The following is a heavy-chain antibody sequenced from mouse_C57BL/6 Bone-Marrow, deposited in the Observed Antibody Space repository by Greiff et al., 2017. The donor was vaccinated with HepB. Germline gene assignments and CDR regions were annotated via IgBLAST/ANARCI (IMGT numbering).Heavy chain of an antibody. J-gene: IGHJ3*01. D-gene: IGHD2-4*01. CDR2: INYDGSST. Sequence: EVMLVESEGGLVQPGSSMKLSCTASGFTFSDYYMAWVRQVPEKGLEWVANINYDGSSTYYLDSLKSRFIISRDNAKNILYLQMSSLKSEDTATYYCARYEYDDGFAYWGQGTLVTVSA. CDR1: GFTFSDYY. CDR3: ARYEYDDGFAY. V-gene: IGHV5-16*01.